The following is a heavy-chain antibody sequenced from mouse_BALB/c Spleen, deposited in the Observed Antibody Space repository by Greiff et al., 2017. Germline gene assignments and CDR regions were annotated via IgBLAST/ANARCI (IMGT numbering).Heavy chain of an antibody. CDR2: ISSGSSTI. J-gene: IGHJ1*01. CDR3: ARSDDGYYGWYFDV. V-gene: IGHV5-17*02. D-gene: IGHD2-3*01. CDR1: GFTFSSFG. Sequence: EVKLMESGGGLVQPGGSRKLSCAASGFTFSSFGMHWVRQAPEKGLEWVAYISSGSSTIYYADTVKGRFTISRDNPKNTLFLQMTSLRSEDTAMYYCARSDDGYYGWYFDVWGAGTTVTVSS.